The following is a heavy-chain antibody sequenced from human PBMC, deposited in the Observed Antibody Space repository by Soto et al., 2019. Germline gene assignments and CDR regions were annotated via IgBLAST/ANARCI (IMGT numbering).Heavy chain of an antibody. D-gene: IGHD5-12*01. CDR2: IIPILGIA. J-gene: IGHJ4*02. V-gene: IGHV1-69*04. Sequence: SVKVSCKASGGTFSSYTISWVRQAPGQGLEWMGRIIPILGIANYAQKFQGRVTITADKSTSTAYMELSSLRSEDTAVYYCARDQGNGYNRFDYWGQGTLVTV. CDR3: ARDQGNGYNRFDY. CDR1: GGTFSSYT.